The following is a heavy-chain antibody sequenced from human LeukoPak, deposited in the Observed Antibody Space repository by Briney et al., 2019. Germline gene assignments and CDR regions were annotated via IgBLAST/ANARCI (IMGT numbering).Heavy chain of an antibody. J-gene: IGHJ4*02. CDR1: GFTFTNYR. D-gene: IGHD4-17*01. CDR2: ISSSTSFI. CDR3: ARDPPTVTALFDY. V-gene: IGHV3-21*01. Sequence: GGSLRLSCAASGFTFTNYRMTWVRQAPGKGLEWVSSISSSTSFIYYADSVKGRFTISRDNGKNSLYLQMNSLRAEDTAVYYCARDPPTVTALFDYWGQGTLVTVSS.